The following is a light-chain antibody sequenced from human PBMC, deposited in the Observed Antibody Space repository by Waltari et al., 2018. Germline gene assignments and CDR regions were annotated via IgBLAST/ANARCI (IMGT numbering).Light chain of an antibody. J-gene: IGLJ3*02. CDR2: RDN. V-gene: IGLV1-40*01. CDR1: NSNIGARHD. Sequence: QSVLTQPPSVSGAPGQRVTISCTGSNSNIGARHDVHWYQQVPGEAPRLLIYRDNNRPSGVPDRVSGSKSGTSASLASTGLQPEDEADYYCQSYDSSLSGVLFGGGTKLTVL. CDR3: QSYDSSLSGVL.